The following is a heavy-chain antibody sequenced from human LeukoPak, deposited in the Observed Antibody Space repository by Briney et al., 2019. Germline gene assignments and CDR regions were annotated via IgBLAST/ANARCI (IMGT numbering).Heavy chain of an antibody. J-gene: IGHJ4*02. D-gene: IGHD6-19*01. CDR3: ASASDSSY. V-gene: IGHV3-66*02. Sequence: GGSLRLTCAASGITVSNNYMNWVRQAPGKGLEWVSVIHIDGTTYYADSVKGRFTISRDNSKNTAYLKINSLRPEDTALYYCASASDSSYWGQGTLVTVSS. CDR1: GITVSNNY. CDR2: IHIDGTT.